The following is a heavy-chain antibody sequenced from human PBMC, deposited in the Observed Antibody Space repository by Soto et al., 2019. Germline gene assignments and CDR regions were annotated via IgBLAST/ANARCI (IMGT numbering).Heavy chain of an antibody. CDR3: ARGWAAATSFDY. J-gene: IGHJ4*02. Sequence: QKFQGRVTITADESTSTAYMEVSSLRSEDTAVYYCARGWAAATSFDYWGQGTLVTVSS. D-gene: IGHD6-25*01. V-gene: IGHV1-69*01.